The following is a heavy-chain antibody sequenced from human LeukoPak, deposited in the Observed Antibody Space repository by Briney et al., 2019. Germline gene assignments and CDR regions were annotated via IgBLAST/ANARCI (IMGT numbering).Heavy chain of an antibody. V-gene: IGHV3-23*01. J-gene: IGHJ6*02. D-gene: IGHD4-11*01. Sequence: GGSLRLSCAASEFTFSSYAMSWVRQAPGKGLEWVSAISGSGGSTYQTDSVKGRFTISRDNSKNTLYLQMSSLRAEDTAVYYCAKGADMTTAYYYGMDVWGQGTTVTVSS. CDR2: ISGSGGST. CDR3: AKGADMTTAYYYGMDV. CDR1: EFTFSSYA.